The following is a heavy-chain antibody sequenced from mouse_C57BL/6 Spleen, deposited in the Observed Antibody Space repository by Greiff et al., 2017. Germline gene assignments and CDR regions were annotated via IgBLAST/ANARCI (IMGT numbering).Heavy chain of an antibody. CDR1: GYTFTSYW. J-gene: IGHJ1*03. CDR2: IDPSDSET. CDR3: ARSVIKTVLATSDFDG. Sequence: QVQLQQPGAELVRPGSSVKLSCKASGYTFTSYWMHWVKQRPIQGLVWIGNIDPSDSETNYNQKFKDKATLTVDKSSSTAYMQLSSLTSEDSAVYYCARSVIKTVLATSDFDGWGTGTTVTVSS. D-gene: IGHD1-1*01. V-gene: IGHV1-52*01.